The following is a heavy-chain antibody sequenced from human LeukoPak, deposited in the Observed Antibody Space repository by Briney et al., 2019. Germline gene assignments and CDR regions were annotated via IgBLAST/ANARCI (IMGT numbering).Heavy chain of an antibody. Sequence: SGPGLVKPSQTLSLTCAISGDSVSSNSFAWNWIRQSPSGGLEWLGRTYYRSKWYNDYALSVRSRITINPDTSKNQFSLQLNSVTPEDTAVYYCARERAQYYYDSSGYPHDWYFDLWGRGTLVTVSS. J-gene: IGHJ2*01. CDR2: TYYRSKWYN. D-gene: IGHD3-22*01. V-gene: IGHV6-1*01. CDR1: GDSVSSNSFA. CDR3: ARERAQYYYDSSGYPHDWYFDL.